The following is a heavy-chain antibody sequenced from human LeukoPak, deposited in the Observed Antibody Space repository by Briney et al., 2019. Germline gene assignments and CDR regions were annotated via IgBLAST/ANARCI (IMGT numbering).Heavy chain of an antibody. Sequence: ASVKVSCKASGYTFTGYYMHWVRQAPGQGLEWTGWINPNSGGTNYAQKFQGRVTMTRDTSISTAYMELSRLRSDDTAVYYCARVDSSGWTKNYWGQGTLVTVSS. J-gene: IGHJ4*02. D-gene: IGHD6-19*01. V-gene: IGHV1-2*02. CDR3: ARVDSSGWTKNY. CDR1: GYTFTGYY. CDR2: INPNSGGT.